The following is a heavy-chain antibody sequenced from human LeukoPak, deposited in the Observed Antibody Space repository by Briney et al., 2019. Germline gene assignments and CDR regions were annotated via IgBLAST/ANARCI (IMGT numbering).Heavy chain of an antibody. J-gene: IGHJ4*01. Sequence: PGGSLRLSCAASGFIFSHHGMHWVRQAPGKGLEWVAVIWSDSTNRFYADSVKGRFTMSRDNSQNTVFLQMNSLRVKDTAIYYCARDAQRGFDYSNSLKNWGHGTLVTVSS. V-gene: IGHV3-33*01. CDR2: IWSDSTNR. CDR1: GFIFSHHG. D-gene: IGHD4-11*01. CDR3: ARDAQRGFDYSNSLKN.